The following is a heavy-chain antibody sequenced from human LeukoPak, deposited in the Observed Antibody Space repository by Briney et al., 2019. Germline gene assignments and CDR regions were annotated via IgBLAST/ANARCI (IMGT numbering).Heavy chain of an antibody. Sequence: PGGSLRLSCAASGFTFSSYGMHWVRQAPGKGLEWVAVISYDGSNKYYADSVKGRFTISRDNAKNSLYLQMNSLRAEDTAVYYCARDWPFYCSSTSCHSGYYFDYWGQGTLVTVSS. V-gene: IGHV3-30*03. CDR3: ARDWPFYCSSTSCHSGYYFDY. J-gene: IGHJ4*02. D-gene: IGHD2-2*02. CDR2: ISYDGSNK. CDR1: GFTFSSYG.